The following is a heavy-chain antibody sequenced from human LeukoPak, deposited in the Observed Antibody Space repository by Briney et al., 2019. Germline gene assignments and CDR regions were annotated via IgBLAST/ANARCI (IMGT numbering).Heavy chain of an antibody. Sequence: GGSLRLSCAASGFTFSSYTMNWVRQAPGKGLEWVSSISRRGDSIYYADSVKGRFTVSRDNAKNSLYLQMNSLRAEDTAVYYCAKAPPELWWFSGMDVWGKGTTVTVSS. V-gene: IGHV3-21*04. J-gene: IGHJ6*03. D-gene: IGHD2-21*01. CDR1: GFTFSSYT. CDR2: ISRRGDSI. CDR3: AKAPPELWWFSGMDV.